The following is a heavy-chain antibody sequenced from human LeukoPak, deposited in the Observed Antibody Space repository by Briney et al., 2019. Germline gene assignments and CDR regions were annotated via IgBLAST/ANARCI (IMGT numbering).Heavy chain of an antibody. CDR1: GFTFSTYA. CDR2: ILYDGSKK. D-gene: IGHD6-13*01. J-gene: IGHJ4*02. V-gene: IGHV3-30-3*01. CDR3: AREFPGAAAGTGPDF. Sequence: GRSLRLSCVASGFTFSTYAMHWVRQAPGKGLEWVAVILYDGSKKYYAASVKGRFTISRDTSKNTLYLQMNSLRTEDTAVYQCAREFPGAAAGTGPDFWGQGTLVTVSS.